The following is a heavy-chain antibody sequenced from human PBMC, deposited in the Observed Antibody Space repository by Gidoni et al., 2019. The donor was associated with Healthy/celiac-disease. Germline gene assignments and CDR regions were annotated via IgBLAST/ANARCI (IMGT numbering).Heavy chain of an antibody. CDR2: ISSSSSYT. Sequence: LEWVSYISSSSSYTNYADSVKGRFTISRDNAKNSLYLQMNSLRAEDTAVYYCARDTGDTAMALGQYWFDPWGQGTLVTVSS. D-gene: IGHD5-18*01. V-gene: IGHV3-11*05. CDR3: ARDTGDTAMALGQYWFDP. J-gene: IGHJ5*02.